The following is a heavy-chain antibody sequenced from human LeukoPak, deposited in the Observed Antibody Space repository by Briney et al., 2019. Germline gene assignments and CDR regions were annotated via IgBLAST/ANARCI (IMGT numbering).Heavy chain of an antibody. V-gene: IGHV4-59*01. D-gene: IGHD3-9*01. CDR2: IYYSGSP. CDR3: ARSLRYFDWSDAFDI. Sequence: PSEILSLTCTVSGGSISSYYWSWIRQPPGKGLEWIGYIYYSGSPNYNPSLKSRVTISVDTSKHQCSLKLSSVTAADTAVYYCARSLRYFDWSDAFDIWGQGTMVTVSS. J-gene: IGHJ3*02. CDR1: GGSISSYY.